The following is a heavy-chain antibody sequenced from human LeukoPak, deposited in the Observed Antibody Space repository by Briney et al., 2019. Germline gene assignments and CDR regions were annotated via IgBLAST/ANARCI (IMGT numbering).Heavy chain of an antibody. CDR3: ARTIAQYSNSWLYFYYGLDV. Sequence: PGGSLRLSCAASGFTVSNYYMSWVRKAPGEGLEWVSVIYSGGDTYHADSVKGRFTLSRDNSKSTLYLQMNSLRAEDTAVYYCARTIAQYSNSWLYFYYGLDVWGRGTTVTVSS. CDR1: GFTVSNYY. D-gene: IGHD6-13*01. J-gene: IGHJ6*01. CDR2: IYSGGDT. V-gene: IGHV3-66*01.